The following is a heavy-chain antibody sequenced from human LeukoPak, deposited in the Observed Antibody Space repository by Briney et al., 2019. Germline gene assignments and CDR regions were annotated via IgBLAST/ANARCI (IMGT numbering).Heavy chain of an antibody. J-gene: IGHJ4*02. V-gene: IGHV3-21*01. CDR2: ISSNSSYI. D-gene: IGHD6-13*01. Sequence: PGGSLRLSCAASGFPFSTYTMNWVRQAPGKGLEWVSYISSNSSYIYYADSVKGRFTISRDNAKNSLYLQMNSLRAEDTAVYYCASKAVGTPFDYWGQGTLVTVSS. CDR1: GFPFSTYT. CDR3: ASKAVGTPFDY.